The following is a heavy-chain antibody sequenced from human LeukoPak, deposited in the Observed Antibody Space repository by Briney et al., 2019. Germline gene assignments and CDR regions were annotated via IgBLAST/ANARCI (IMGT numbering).Heavy chain of an antibody. CDR2: ISSSGENT. J-gene: IGHJ4*02. Sequence: GGSLRLSCATSGFTFSDYAMTWVRQAPGKGLEWVSPISSSGENTYYVDSVKGRFSISRDNSKNTLDLRMNSLRAEDSAVYYCAKESRGGSSNPDNWGQGTLVTVSS. CDR3: AKESRGGSSNPDN. D-gene: IGHD3-10*01. V-gene: IGHV3-23*01. CDR1: GFTFSDYA.